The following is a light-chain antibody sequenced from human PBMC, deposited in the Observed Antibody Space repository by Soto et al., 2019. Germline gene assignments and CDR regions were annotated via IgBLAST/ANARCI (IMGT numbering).Light chain of an antibody. CDR2: EVS. CDR1: SSDVGGYNY. CDR3: SSYTRSGTLMV. V-gene: IGLV2-14*01. J-gene: IGLJ2*01. Sequence: QSALTQPASVSGSPGQSITISCTGTSSDVGGYNYVSWYQQYPGKAPKLMIYEVSNRPSGVSNRFSGSKSGNTASLTISGLQAEDEADYSCSSYTRSGTLMVFGGGTKVTVL.